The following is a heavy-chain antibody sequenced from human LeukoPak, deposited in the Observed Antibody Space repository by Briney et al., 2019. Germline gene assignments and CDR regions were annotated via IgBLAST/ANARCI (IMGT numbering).Heavy chain of an antibody. CDR1: GFTFSSYG. CDR2: IWYDGSNK. V-gene: IGHV3-33*01. CDR3: ASLGAVAGTPYYYYMDV. D-gene: IGHD6-19*01. J-gene: IGHJ6*03. Sequence: PGGSLRLSCAASGFTFSSYGMHWVCQAPGKGLEWVAVIWYDGSNKYYADSVKGRFTISRDNSKNTLYLQMNSLRAEDTAVYYCASLGAVAGTPYYYYMDVWGKGTTVTVSS.